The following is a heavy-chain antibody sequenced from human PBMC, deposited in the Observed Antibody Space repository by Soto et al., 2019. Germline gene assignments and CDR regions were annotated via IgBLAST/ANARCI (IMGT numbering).Heavy chain of an antibody. J-gene: IGHJ5*02. D-gene: IGHD6-13*01. CDR2: IIPIFGTA. CDR1: GGTFSSYA. Sequence: SVKVSCKASGGTFSSYAISWVRQAPGQGLEWMGGIIPIFGTANYAQKFQGRVTITADKSTSTAYMELSSLRSEDTAVYYCARDKGSSWHWFDPWGQGTLVTVSS. V-gene: IGHV1-69*06. CDR3: ARDKGSSWHWFDP.